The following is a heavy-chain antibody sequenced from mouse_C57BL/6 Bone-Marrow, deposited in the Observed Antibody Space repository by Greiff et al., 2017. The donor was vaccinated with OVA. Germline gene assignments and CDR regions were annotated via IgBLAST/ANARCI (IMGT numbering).Heavy chain of an antibody. V-gene: IGHV1-64*01. CDR2: IHPNSGST. D-gene: IGHD2-1*01. CDR3: ASFYYGNLYAMDY. Sequence: QVQLKQPGAELVKPGASVKLSCKASGYTFTSYWMHWVKQRPGQGLEWIGMIHPNSGSTNYNEKFKSKATLTVDKSSSTAYMQLSSLTSEDSAVYYCASFYYGNLYAMDYWGHGTSVTVSS. J-gene: IGHJ4*01. CDR1: GYTFTSYW.